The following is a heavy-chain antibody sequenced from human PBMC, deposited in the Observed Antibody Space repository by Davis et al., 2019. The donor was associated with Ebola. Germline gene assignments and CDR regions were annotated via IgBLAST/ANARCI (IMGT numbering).Heavy chain of an antibody. CDR3: AKQRGVGAIDYDY. CDR2: ISSGGGAP. Sequence: PGGSLRLSCAASGFTFSSYGIHWVRQAPGKGLEWVSDISSGGGAPYYADSVKGRFTTFRDNPKNTLYLQMNSLRADDTAVYYCAKQRGVGAIDYDYWGRGTVVTVSS. CDR1: GFTFSSYG. V-gene: IGHV3-23*01. D-gene: IGHD1-26*01. J-gene: IGHJ4*02.